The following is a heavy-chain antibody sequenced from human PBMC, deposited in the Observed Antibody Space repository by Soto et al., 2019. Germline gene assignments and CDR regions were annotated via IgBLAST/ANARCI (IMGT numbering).Heavy chain of an antibody. CDR2: IYHSGST. CDR1: SGSIGGSNG. CDR3: EASIRYFDWLGYFDY. V-gene: IGHV4-4*02. J-gene: IGHJ4*02. Sequence: SETLSLTCAVSSGSIGGSNGWSWVRQPPGKGLEWIGEIYHSGSTNYNPSLKSRVTISVDKSKNQFSLKLSSVTAADTSLYYSEASIRYFDWLGYFDYWGQGTLVTVSS. D-gene: IGHD3-9*01.